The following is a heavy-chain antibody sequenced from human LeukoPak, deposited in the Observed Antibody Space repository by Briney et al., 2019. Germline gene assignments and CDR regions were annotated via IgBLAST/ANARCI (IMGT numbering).Heavy chain of an antibody. D-gene: IGHD5-18*01. Sequence: GKSLKISCKGSGNSFTSYWIGWVRQMPGKGLEWMGIIYPDDSDTRYSPSFQGQVTVSADKSISTAYLQWSSLKASDTAMYYCARAPYSYGPFDYWGQGTLVSVSS. CDR1: GNSFTSYW. J-gene: IGHJ4*02. CDR2: IYPDDSDT. CDR3: ARAPYSYGPFDY. V-gene: IGHV5-51*01.